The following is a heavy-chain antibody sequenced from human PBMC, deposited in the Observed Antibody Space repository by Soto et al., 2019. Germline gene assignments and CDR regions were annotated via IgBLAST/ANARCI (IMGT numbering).Heavy chain of an antibody. CDR1: GGSISSSSYY. CDR3: ASQQWLAHNWFDP. D-gene: IGHD6-19*01. CDR2: IYYSGST. Sequence: LSLTGTVSGGSISSSSYYWGWIRQPPGKGLEWIGGIYYSGSTYYNPSLKSRVTISVDTSKNQFSLKLSSVTAADTAVYYCASQQWLAHNWFDPLGQGTLVTVSS. J-gene: IGHJ5*02. V-gene: IGHV4-39*01.